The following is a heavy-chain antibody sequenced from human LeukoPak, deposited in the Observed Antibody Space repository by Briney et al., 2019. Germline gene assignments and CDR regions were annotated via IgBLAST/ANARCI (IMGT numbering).Heavy chain of an antibody. V-gene: IGHV4-38-2*02. CDR3: ARDLIAARPGYDY. CDR2: IYYSGST. J-gene: IGHJ4*02. Sequence: SETLSLTCTVSGYSISSGYYWGWIRQPPGKGLEWIGSIYYSGSTYYNPSLKSRVTISVDTSKNQFSLKLSSVTAADTAVYYCARDLIAARPGYDYWGRGTLVTVSS. D-gene: IGHD6-6*01. CDR1: GYSISSGYY.